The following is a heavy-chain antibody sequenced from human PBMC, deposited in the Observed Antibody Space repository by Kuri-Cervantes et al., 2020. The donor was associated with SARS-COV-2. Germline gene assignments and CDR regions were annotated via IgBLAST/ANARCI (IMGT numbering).Heavy chain of an antibody. Sequence: SCTVSGGSISSGSYYWSWIRQPAGKGLEWIGRIYTSGSTNYNPSLKSRVTISVDTPKNQFSLKLSSVTAADTAVYYCARDLAYDSSGYAFDYWGQGTLVTVSS. CDR2: IYTSGST. J-gene: IGHJ4*02. V-gene: IGHV4-61*02. CDR3: ARDLAYDSSGYAFDY. D-gene: IGHD3-22*01. CDR1: GGSISSGSYY.